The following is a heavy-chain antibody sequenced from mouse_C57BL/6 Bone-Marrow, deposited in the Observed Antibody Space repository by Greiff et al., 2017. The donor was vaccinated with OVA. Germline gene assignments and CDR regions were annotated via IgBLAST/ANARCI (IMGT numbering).Heavy chain of an antibody. CDR3: ARSFYYGSRDY. V-gene: IGHV1-66*01. D-gene: IGHD1-1*01. Sequence: QVQLQQSGPELVKPGASVKISCKASGYSFTSYYIHWVKQRPGQGLEWIGWIYAGSGNTKYNEKFKGKATLTADTSSSTAYMQLSSLTSKDSAVYYCARSFYYGSRDYWGQGTTLTVSA. CDR2: IYAGSGNT. J-gene: IGHJ2*01. CDR1: GYSFTSYY.